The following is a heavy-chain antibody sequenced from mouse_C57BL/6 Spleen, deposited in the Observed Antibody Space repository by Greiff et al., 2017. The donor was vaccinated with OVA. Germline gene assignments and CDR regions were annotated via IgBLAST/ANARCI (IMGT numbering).Heavy chain of an antibody. V-gene: IGHV1-82*01. CDR1: GYAFSSSW. Sequence: QVQLQQSGPELVKPGASVKISCKASGYAFSSSWMNWVKQRPGKGLEWIGRIYPGAGDTNYNGQFKGKATLTADKSSSTAYMQLSSLTSEDSAVYFWALIYDGTLFDYWGQGTTLTVSS. CDR2: IYPGAGDT. J-gene: IGHJ2*01. CDR3: ALIYDGTLFDY. D-gene: IGHD2-1*01.